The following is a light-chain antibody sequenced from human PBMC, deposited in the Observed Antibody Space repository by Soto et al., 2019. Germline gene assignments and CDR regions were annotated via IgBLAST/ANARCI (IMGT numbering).Light chain of an antibody. CDR1: SSDVGGYDY. CDR2: DVS. V-gene: IGLV2-14*01. J-gene: IGLJ1*01. Sequence: QSVLTQPASVSGSPGQSITISCTGTSSDVGGYDYVSWYQQHPGKAPKLIIYDVSNRPSGLSNRFSGSKSGNTASLTISGLQTEEEADYFCSSYRSSGTSYVFGTGTKLTVL. CDR3: SSYRSSGTSYV.